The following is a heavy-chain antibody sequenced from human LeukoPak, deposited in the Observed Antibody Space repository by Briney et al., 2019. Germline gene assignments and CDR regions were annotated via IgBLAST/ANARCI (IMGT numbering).Heavy chain of an antibody. V-gene: IGHV5-51*01. J-gene: IGHJ4*02. CDR2: IYPGDSDT. Sequence: PGESLKISCTGSGYSFTSYWIGWVRQMPGKGLEWMGIIYPGDSDTRYSPSFQGQVTVSVDQSISTAYLQWSSLKASDTAMYYCARLRGYCSSGSCFRPDFDRWGQGTLVTVSS. D-gene: IGHD2-15*01. CDR3: ARLRGYCSSGSCFRPDFDR. CDR1: GYSFTSYW.